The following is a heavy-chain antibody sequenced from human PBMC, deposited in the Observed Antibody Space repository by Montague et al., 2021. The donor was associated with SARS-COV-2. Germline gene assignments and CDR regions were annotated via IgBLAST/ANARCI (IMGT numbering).Heavy chain of an antibody. J-gene: IGHJ5*02. V-gene: IGHV4-59*01. CDR2: IYYSRST. Sequence: SETLSLTCTVSGGSISSYYWSWIRQPPGKGLEWIGYIYYSRSTNYNPSLKSRVTISVDTSKNQFSLKLSSVTAADTAVYYCARVSRITIFGVVGWFDPWGQGTLVTVSS. CDR1: GGSISSYY. D-gene: IGHD3-3*01. CDR3: ARVSRITIFGVVGWFDP.